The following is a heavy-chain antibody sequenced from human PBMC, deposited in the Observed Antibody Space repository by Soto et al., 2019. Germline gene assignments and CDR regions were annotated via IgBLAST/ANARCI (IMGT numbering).Heavy chain of an antibody. CDR2: IIPIHGIA. J-gene: IGHJ4*02. V-gene: IGHV1-69*04. D-gene: IGHD4-17*01. CDR3: ARDPYGDYEGDFDY. Sequence: SVKVSCKASGYTFTSYGISWVRQAPGQGLEWMGRIIPIHGIANYAQKLQGRVTITTDKSTSTAYMELSSLRSEDTAVYYCARDPYGDYEGDFDYWGQGTLVTVSS. CDR1: GYTFTSYG.